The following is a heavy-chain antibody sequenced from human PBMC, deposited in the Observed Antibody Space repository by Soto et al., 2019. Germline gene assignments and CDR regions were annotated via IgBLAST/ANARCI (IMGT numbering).Heavy chain of an antibody. CDR3: AGTTTAPLAY. V-gene: IGHV4-59*08. D-gene: IGHD4-4*01. CDR2: IYYSGST. CDR1: GGSISSYY. J-gene: IGHJ1*01. Sequence: SETLSLTCTVSGGSISSYYWSWIRQPPGKGLEWIGYIYYSGSTNYNPSLKSRVTISVDTSKNQFSLKLSSVTAADTAVYYCAGTTTAPLAYWGQGTLVTVSS.